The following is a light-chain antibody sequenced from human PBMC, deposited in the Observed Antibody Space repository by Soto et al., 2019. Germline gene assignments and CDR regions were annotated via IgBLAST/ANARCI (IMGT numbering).Light chain of an antibody. CDR2: GAS. Sequence: EIVLTQSPGTLSLSPGERATLSCRASQSVSSSYLAWYQQKPGQAPRLLIYGASSRATGIPDRFSGSGSGTDFTLTISRLEPEDVAVYFCQQYESSLRTFGQGTKVDIK. CDR3: QQYESSLRT. J-gene: IGKJ1*01. V-gene: IGKV3-20*01. CDR1: QSVSSSY.